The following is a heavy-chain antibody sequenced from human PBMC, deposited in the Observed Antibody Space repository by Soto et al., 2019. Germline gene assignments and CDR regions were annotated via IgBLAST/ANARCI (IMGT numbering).Heavy chain of an antibody. Sequence: QVQLQESGPGLVKPSDTLSLTCAVSGYSISNTNWWGWIRQPPGKGLEWIGYIYYSGNTYYNPYLKSKVTRAVDTSKNQFSLKLSSVTAVDTAVYYCARLRDSSGNHAYWFDPWGQGTLVTVSS. J-gene: IGHJ5*02. CDR1: GYSISNTNW. D-gene: IGHD3-10*01. V-gene: IGHV4-28*01. CDR2: IYYSGNT. CDR3: ARLRDSSGNHAYWFDP.